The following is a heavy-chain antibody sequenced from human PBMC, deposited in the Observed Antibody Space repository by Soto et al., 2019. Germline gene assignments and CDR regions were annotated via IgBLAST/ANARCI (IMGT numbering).Heavy chain of an antibody. CDR3: ARPPLSGFGKYAMDV. V-gene: IGHV4-59*12. J-gene: IGHJ6*02. D-gene: IGHD3-10*01. Sequence: SETLSLTCTVSGGSISSYYWSWIRQTPGKGLEWIGYIFYFGSTNYSPSFQGHVTISVDKSISTAYLQWSSLKASDIAMYYCARPPLSGFGKYAMDVWGQGTTVTVSS. CDR1: GGSISSYY. CDR2: IFYFGST.